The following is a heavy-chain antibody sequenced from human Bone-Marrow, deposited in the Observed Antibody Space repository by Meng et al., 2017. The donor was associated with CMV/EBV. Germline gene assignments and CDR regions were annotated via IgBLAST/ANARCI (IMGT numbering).Heavy chain of an antibody. Sequence: GGSLRLSCVASGFTFSNYAMTWVRQVPGKGLEWVSGISGSTYYADSVKGRFTIWRDNSKNTLFLQMNSLGAEDTAVFYCAREGVIANHYYYGMEGWGQGTTVTVSS. J-gene: IGHJ6*02. CDR2: ISGST. CDR3: AREGVIANHYYYGMEG. CDR1: GFTFSNYA. D-gene: IGHD2-21*01. V-gene: IGHV3-23*01.